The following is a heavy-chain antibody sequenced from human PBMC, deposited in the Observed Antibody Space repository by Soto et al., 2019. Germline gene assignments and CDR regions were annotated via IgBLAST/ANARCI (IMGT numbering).Heavy chain of an antibody. CDR2: IYYSGST. J-gene: IGHJ4*02. CDR3: ARVTPGFGELLSYFDY. CDR1: GGSISSYY. D-gene: IGHD3-10*01. V-gene: IGHV4-59*01. Sequence: KPSETLSLTCTVSGGSISSYYWSWIRQPPGKGLGWIGYIYYSGSTNYNPSLKSRVTISVDTSKNQCSLKLSSVTAADTAVYYCARVTPGFGELLSYFDYWGQGTLVTVSS.